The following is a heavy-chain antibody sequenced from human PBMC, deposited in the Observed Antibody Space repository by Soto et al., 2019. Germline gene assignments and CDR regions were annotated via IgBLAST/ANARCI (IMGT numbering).Heavy chain of an antibody. Sequence: QVQLQESGPGLVKPSETLSLTCTVSGASISGFYWSWIRKSAGKGLEWIGRIYATGTTDYNPSLKRRVMMSVNTSKKQFSLKVRSVTAAGTAVYYCVRDGTKTLRDWFDPWGQGISVTVSS. CDR1: GASISGFY. V-gene: IGHV4-4*07. D-gene: IGHD1-1*01. CDR2: IYATGTT. J-gene: IGHJ5*02. CDR3: VRDGTKTLRDWFDP.